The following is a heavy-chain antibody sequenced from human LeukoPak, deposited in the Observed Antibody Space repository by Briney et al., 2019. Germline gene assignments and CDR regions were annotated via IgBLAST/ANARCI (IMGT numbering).Heavy chain of an antibody. CDR2: IYSGGST. CDR3: AKVAPFDILTGYYLYYFDY. D-gene: IGHD3-9*01. CDR1: GFTVSSNY. V-gene: IGHV3-53*01. J-gene: IGHJ4*02. Sequence: GGSLRLSCAASGFTVSSNYMSWVRQAPGKGLEWVSVIYSGGSTYYADSVKGRFTISRDNSKSTLYIQMNSLRAEDTAVHYCAKVAPFDILTGYYLYYFDYWGQGTLVTVSS.